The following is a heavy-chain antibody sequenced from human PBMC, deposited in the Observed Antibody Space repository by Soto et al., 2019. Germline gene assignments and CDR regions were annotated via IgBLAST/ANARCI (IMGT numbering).Heavy chain of an antibody. V-gene: IGHV3-30-3*02. D-gene: IGHD7-27*01. CDR2: ISNDGSKT. CDR1: GFTFSSYT. J-gene: IGHJ4*02. CDR3: AKDHPFQPGDLGAAFDY. Sequence: QVQLVESGGGVVQPGRSLRLSCVSSGFTFSSYTMQWVRQAPGRGLEWVAVISNDGSKTHFADSVKGRFSISRDNSKNTLHLQMDRLRAEDTAVYRCAKDHPFQPGDLGAAFDYWGQGTRVTVSS.